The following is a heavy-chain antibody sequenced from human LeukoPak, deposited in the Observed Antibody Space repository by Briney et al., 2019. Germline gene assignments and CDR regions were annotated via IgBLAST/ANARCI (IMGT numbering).Heavy chain of an antibody. CDR3: VREVAARAFDI. CDR1: GGSISSYY. Sequence: SETLSLTCTVSGGSISSYYWSWIRQPPGKGLESIGYIYYSGGITNYNPSLKSRVTISVDTSKNQFSLKLSSVTAADTAVYYCVREVAARAFDIWGQGTMVTVSS. V-gene: IGHV4-59*01. CDR2: IYYSGGIT. D-gene: IGHD6-6*01. J-gene: IGHJ3*02.